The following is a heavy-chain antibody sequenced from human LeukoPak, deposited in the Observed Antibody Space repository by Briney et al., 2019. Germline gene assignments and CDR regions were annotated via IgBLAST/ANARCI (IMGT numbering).Heavy chain of an antibody. Sequence: GGSLRLSCAASGFTFSSYAMSWVRQAPGKGLEWVSSISSSSSYIYYADSVKGRFTISRDNAKNSLYLQMNSLRAEDTAVYYCARGIFGVVRGYFDYWGQGTLVTVSS. CDR2: ISSSSSYI. J-gene: IGHJ4*02. V-gene: IGHV3-21*01. CDR1: GFTFSSYA. CDR3: ARGIFGVVRGYFDY. D-gene: IGHD3-3*01.